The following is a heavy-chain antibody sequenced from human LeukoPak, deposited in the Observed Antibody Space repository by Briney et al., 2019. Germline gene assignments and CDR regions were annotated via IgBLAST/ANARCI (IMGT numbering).Heavy chain of an antibody. D-gene: IGHD5/OR15-5a*01. Sequence: GGSLRLSCAASAFTFSNYAMHWVRQAPGKGLEWVAFISYDGSNKYFADSVKGRFTIYRDKSKNTLSLQVNSLRGSASAPTCLPDS. CDR2: ISYDGSNK. V-gene: IGHV3-30-3*01. J-gene: IGHJ5*01. CDR3: PDS. CDR1: AFTFSNYA.